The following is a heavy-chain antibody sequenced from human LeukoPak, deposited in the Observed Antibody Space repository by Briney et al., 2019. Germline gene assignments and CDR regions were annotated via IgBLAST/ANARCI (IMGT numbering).Heavy chain of an antibody. V-gene: IGHV3-48*01. CDR3: ARDTKYAFDN. CDR2: IGISSGNT. CDR1: GFTFSSYS. J-gene: IGHJ4*02. D-gene: IGHD2-2*01. Sequence: GGSLRLSCAASGFTFSSYSMNWVRQAPGKGLEWISYIGISSGNTKYADSVKGRFTISGDKAKNSVYLQMNSLQVEDMAVYYCARDTKYAFDNWGQGTLVTVSS.